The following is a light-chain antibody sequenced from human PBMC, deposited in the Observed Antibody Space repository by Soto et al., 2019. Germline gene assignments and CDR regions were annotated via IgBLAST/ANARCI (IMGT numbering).Light chain of an antibody. CDR1: QGISSY. CDR3: QQLNADPYT. J-gene: IGKJ2*01. Sequence: IQLTQSPSSLSASVGHRVTITCRASQGISSYFAWYQQKPGKAPKVLIYAASTLQNGVPPRFSGSGSGTDITLTISSLQPEDFATYDWQQLNADPYTFGQGTQLEI. CDR2: AAS. V-gene: IGKV1-9*01.